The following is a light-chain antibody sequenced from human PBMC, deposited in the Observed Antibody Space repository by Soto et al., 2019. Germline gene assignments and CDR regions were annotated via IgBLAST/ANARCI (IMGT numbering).Light chain of an antibody. J-gene: IGLJ1*01. CDR2: DVI. CDR1: SSDIGGYNY. CDR3: CSYAGSYTNV. Sequence: QSALTQPRSVSGSPGQSVTISCTGTSSDIGGYNYVSWYQQHPGKAPKLMIYDVIKRPSGVPDRFSGSKSGNTASLTIYGLQAEDEADYYCCSYAGSYTNVFGTGTKLTVL. V-gene: IGLV2-11*01.